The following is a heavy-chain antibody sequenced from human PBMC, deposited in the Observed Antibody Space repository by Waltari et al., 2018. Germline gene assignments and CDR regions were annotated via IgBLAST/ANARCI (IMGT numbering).Heavy chain of an antibody. CDR3: ARAYVSYYYDSSGIHDAFDI. CDR1: GFTFSSYS. Sequence: EVQLVESGGGLVQPGGSLRLSCAASGFTFSSYSMNWVRQAPGKGLVWVSRINSDGSSTSYADSVKGRFTISRDNAKNTLYLQMNSLRAEDTAVYYCARAYVSYYYDSSGIHDAFDIWGQGTMVTVSS. V-gene: IGHV3-74*02. J-gene: IGHJ3*02. CDR2: INSDGSST. D-gene: IGHD3-22*01.